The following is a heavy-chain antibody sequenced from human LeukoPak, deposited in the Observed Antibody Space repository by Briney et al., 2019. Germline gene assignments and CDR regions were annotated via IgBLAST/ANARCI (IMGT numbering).Heavy chain of an antibody. CDR3: ARGGQPYYYDSSGYYWDY. J-gene: IGHJ4*02. V-gene: IGHV1-69*13. D-gene: IGHD3-22*01. CDR1: GGTFSSYA. CDR2: IIPIFGTA. Sequence: SVKVSCKASGGTFSSYAISWVRQAPGQGLEWMGGIIPIFGTANYAQKFQGRVTITADESTSTAYMELSSLRSEDTAVYYCARGGQPYYYDSSGYYWDYWGQGTLVTVSS.